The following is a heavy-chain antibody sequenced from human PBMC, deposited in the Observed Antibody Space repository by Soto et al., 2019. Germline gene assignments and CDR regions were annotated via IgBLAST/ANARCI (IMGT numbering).Heavy chain of an antibody. J-gene: IGHJ6*02. CDR1: GFTFSGSA. V-gene: IGHV3-73*01. Sequence: EVQLVESGGGLVQPGGSLKLSCAASGFTFSGSAMHWVRQASGKGLEWVGRIRSKANSYATAYAASVKGRFTISRDNAKNTLYLQVDSLRAEDTALYYCARGVPGYYAVDVWGQGTTVTVSS. CDR3: ARGVPGYYAVDV. CDR2: IRSKANSYAT. D-gene: IGHD3-16*01.